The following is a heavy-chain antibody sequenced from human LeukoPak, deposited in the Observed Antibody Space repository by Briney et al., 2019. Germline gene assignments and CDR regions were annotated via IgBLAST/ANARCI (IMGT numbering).Heavy chain of an antibody. V-gene: IGHV3-9*01. CDR3: AKDKGAAAVRYFDY. J-gene: IGHJ4*02. Sequence: GGSLRLSCAASGFTFDDYAMHWVRQAPGKGLEWVPGISWNSGSIGYADSVKGRFTISRDNAKNSLYLQMNSLRAEDTALYHCAKDKGAAAVRYFDYWGQGTLVTVSS. CDR1: GFTFDDYA. D-gene: IGHD6-13*01. CDR2: ISWNSGSI.